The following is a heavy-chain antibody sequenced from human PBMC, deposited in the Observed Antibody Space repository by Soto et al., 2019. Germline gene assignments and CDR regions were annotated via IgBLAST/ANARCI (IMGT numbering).Heavy chain of an antibody. Sequence: AASVKVSCKASGGTFSSYAISWVRQAPGQGLEWMGGIIPIFGTANYAQKFQGRVTITADESTSTAYMELSSLRSEDTAVYYCARDYSGSYYAPGIYYYGMDVWGQGTTVTVS. V-gene: IGHV1-69*13. J-gene: IGHJ6*02. CDR1: GGTFSSYA. CDR3: ARDYSGSYYAPGIYYYGMDV. D-gene: IGHD1-26*01. CDR2: IIPIFGTA.